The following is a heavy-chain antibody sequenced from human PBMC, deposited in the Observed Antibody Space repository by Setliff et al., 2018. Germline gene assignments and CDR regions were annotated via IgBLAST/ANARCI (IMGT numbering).Heavy chain of an antibody. V-gene: IGHV4-61*02. J-gene: IGHJ5*02. CDR2: IYTSGST. D-gene: IGHD2-2*01. CDR1: GGSISSGSYY. CDR3: ARGAGNQLLLYGSNWFDP. Sequence: SETLSLTCTVSGGSISSGSYYWSWIRQPAGKGLEWIGRIYTSGSTNYNPSLKSRVTISVDTSKNQFSLKLSSVTAADTAVYYCARGAGNQLLLYGSNWFDPWGQGTLVTVSS.